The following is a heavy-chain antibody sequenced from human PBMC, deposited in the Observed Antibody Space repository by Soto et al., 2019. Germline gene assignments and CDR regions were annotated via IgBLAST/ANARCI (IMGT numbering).Heavy chain of an antibody. D-gene: IGHD1-26*01. CDR3: ARYKVEAHATNDYYYYGMDV. J-gene: IGHJ6*02. V-gene: IGHV3-33*01. CDR1: GFTFSSYG. Sequence: QVQLVESGGGVVQPGRSLRLSCAASGFTFSSYGMHWVRQAPGNGLEWVAVIWYDGSNKYYADSMKGRFTISRDNSKNTLYLQINRLRAEDTAVFYCARYKVEAHATNDYYYYGMDVWGQGPTDTVSS. CDR2: IWYDGSNK.